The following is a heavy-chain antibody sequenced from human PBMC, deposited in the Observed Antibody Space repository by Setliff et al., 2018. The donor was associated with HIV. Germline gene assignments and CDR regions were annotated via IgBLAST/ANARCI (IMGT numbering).Heavy chain of an antibody. Sequence: SETLSLTCAVSGYSISSGYYWGWIRQPPGRGLEWIGNIYHSGGTHYNPSLRSRVTISVDTSKKHFSLKLSSVTAADTAVFYCARVPFTTGFDYWGQGILVTVSS. J-gene: IGHJ4*02. CDR3: ARVPFTTGFDY. CDR2: IYHSGGT. V-gene: IGHV4-38-2*01. CDR1: GYSISSGYY. D-gene: IGHD3-3*01.